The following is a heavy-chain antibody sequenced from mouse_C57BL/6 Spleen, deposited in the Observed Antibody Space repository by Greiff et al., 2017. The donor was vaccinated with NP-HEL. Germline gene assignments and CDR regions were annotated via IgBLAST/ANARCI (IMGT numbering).Heavy chain of an antibody. CDR3: ARHPRAQVFDY. CDR1: GFTFSSYT. Sequence: EVQRVESGGGLVKPGGSLKLSCAASGFTFSSYTMSWVRQTPEKRLEWVATISGGGGNTYYPDSVKGRFTISRDNAKNTLYLQMSSLRSEDTALYYCARHPRAQVFDYWGQGTTLTVSS. CDR2: ISGGGGNT. V-gene: IGHV5-9*01. J-gene: IGHJ2*01. D-gene: IGHD3-2*02.